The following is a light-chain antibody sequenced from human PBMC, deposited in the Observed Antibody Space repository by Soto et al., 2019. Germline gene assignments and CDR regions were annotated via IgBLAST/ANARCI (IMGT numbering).Light chain of an antibody. CDR3: NSYTSTTPYV. CDR2: EVS. CDR1: SSDVGGYRY. Sequence: QPALTQPASVSGSPGQSITISCTGTSSDVGGYRYVSWFQHHPGKAPKLIIYEVSNRPSGISDRFSGSKSGNTASLTISGLQAEDEADYYCNSYTSTTPYVFGTGTKVTVL. J-gene: IGLJ1*01. V-gene: IGLV2-14*01.